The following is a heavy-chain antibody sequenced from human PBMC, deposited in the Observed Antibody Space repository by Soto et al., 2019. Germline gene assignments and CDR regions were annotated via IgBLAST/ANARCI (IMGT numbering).Heavy chain of an antibody. CDR3: AAVSKDFWSVYYPENWFDP. D-gene: IGHD3-3*01. CDR2: IVVGSGNT. J-gene: IGHJ5*02. CDR1: GFTFTGST. V-gene: IGHV1-58*01. Sequence: GASVKVSCKASGFTFTGSTVQWVRQARGQRLEWIGRIVVGSGNTNYAQKFQERVTITRDMSTSTAYLELSSLRSEDTAVYYCAAVSKDFWSVYYPENWFDPWGQGTLVTVSS.